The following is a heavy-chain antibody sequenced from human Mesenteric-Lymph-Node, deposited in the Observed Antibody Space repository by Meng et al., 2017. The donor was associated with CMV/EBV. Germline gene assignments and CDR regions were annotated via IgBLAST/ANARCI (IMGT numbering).Heavy chain of an antibody. CDR2: INSDGSST. CDR3: ASGAYYYNY. J-gene: IGHJ4*02. Sequence: GESLKISCAASGFTFSSYWMHWVRQAPGKGLVWVSRINSDGSSTSYADSVKGRFTISRDNAKDSLYLQMNSLRVEDTAVYYCASGAYYYNYWGQGTLVTVSS. D-gene: IGHD3-22*01. V-gene: IGHV3-74*01. CDR1: GFTFSSYW.